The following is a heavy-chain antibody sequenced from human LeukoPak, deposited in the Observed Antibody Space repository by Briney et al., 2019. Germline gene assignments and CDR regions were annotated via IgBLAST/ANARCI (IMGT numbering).Heavy chain of an antibody. CDR1: GGSISSGSYY. V-gene: IGHV4-61*02. J-gene: IGHJ5*02. CDR2: IYTSGST. Sequence: PSQTLSLTCTVSGGSISSGSYYWRWIRQPAGRGLEWIGRIYTSGSTNYNPSLKSRVTISVDTSKNQFSLKLSSVTAADTAAYYCARAPRAENWFDPWGQGTLVTVSS. CDR3: ARAPRAENWFDP. D-gene: IGHD6-6*01.